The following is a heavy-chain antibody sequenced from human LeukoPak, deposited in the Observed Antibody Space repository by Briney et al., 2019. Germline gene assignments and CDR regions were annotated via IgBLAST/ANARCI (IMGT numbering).Heavy chain of an antibody. J-gene: IGHJ5*02. CDR3: ARVVAAAAGTNWFDP. CDR1: GYSISNNNW. D-gene: IGHD6-13*01. V-gene: IGHV4-28*03. CDR2: IYYRGDA. Sequence: SETLSLTCTISGYSISNNNWWGWIRQLPGKGLEWIGYIYYRGDAEYNPSIRSRVTMSVDTSKNQFSLNLYSVTAVDTAVYYCARVVAAAAGTNWFDPWGQGTLVTVSS.